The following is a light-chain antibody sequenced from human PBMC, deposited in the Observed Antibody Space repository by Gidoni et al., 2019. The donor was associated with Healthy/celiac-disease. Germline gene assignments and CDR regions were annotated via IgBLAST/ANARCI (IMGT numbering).Light chain of an antibody. CDR3: QQYGSSPGT. CDR1: QSVSSSY. CDR2: GAS. Sequence: DIVLTQSPGTLSWSPGERATRSCRASQSVSSSYLAWYQQKPGQAPRLLIDGASSRATGIPDRFSGRGSGTDFTLTISRLEPEDCAVYYCQQYGSSPGTFGQGTKVEIK. J-gene: IGKJ1*01. V-gene: IGKV3-20*01.